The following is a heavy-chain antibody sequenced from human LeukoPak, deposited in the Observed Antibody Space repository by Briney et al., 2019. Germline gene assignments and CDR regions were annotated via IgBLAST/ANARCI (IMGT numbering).Heavy chain of an antibody. J-gene: IGHJ4*02. V-gene: IGHV3-30-3*01. CDR3: ARDWTLNY. CDR1: GFTFSSYA. Sequence: GGSLRLSCAASGFTFSSYAMHWVRQAQGNGLEWVAVVSFDGDNKYYADSVKDRFTISRDNSQNTLYLQLNSLRAEDTAVYYCARDWTLNYWGQGTLVTVST. CDR2: VSFDGDNK. D-gene: IGHD3/OR15-3a*01.